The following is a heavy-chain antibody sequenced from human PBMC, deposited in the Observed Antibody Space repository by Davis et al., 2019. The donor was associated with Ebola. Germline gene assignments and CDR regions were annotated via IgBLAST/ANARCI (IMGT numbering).Heavy chain of an antibody. CDR2: IKQDGSEK. J-gene: IGHJ6*02. V-gene: IGHV3-7*01. Sequence: GESLKISCAASGFTFSSYWMSWVRQAPGKGLEWVANIKQDGSEKYYVDSVKGRFTISRDNAKNSLYLQMNSLRAEDTAVYYCARELLRYYGMDVWGQGTTVTVSS. CDR1: GFTFSSYW. CDR3: ARELLRYYGMDV.